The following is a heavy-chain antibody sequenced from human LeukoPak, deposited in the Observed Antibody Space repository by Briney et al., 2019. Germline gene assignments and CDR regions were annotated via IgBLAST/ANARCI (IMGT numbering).Heavy chain of an antibody. CDR3: ARDNYYDSSGYYYSFDY. CDR1: GYTFTSYG. CDR2: ISAYNGNT. J-gene: IGHJ4*02. V-gene: IGHV1-18*01. D-gene: IGHD3-22*01. Sequence: ASVKVSCKASGYTFTSYGISWVRQAPGQGLEWMGRISAYNGNTNYAQKLQGRVTMTTDTSTSTAYMELRSLRSDDTAAYYCARDNYYDSSGYYYSFDYWGQGTLVTVSS.